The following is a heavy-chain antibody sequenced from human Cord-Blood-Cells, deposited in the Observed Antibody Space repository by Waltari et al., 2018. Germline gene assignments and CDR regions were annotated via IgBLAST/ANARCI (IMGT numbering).Heavy chain of an antibody. V-gene: IGHV4-31*03. CDR1: GGSISRGGYD. D-gene: IGHD2-21*01. CDR2: IYYSGST. J-gene: IGHJ4*02. CDR3: ARDGRGGDWGNFDY. Sequence: HVQLQESGPGLVKPSQTLSLTCPLPGGSISRGGYDWPWTRQHPGKGLEWIGYIYYSGSTYYNPSLKSRVTISVDTSKNQFSLKLSSVTAADTAVYYCARDGRGGDWGNFDYWGQGTLVTVSS.